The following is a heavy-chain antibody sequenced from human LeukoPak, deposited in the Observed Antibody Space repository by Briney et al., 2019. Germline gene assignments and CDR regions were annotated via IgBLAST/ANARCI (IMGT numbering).Heavy chain of an antibody. CDR2: ISAYNGNT. J-gene: IGHJ4*02. Sequence: ASVKVSCKASGYTFATYGINWMRQAPGQGLEWMGWISAYNGNTNSAQTLQGRVTMTTDTSTSTAYMELRSLRSDDTAVYYCARDDALVPTGSFDYWGQGTLVTVSS. CDR1: GYTFATYG. D-gene: IGHD5-12*01. CDR3: ARDDALVPTGSFDY. V-gene: IGHV1-18*01.